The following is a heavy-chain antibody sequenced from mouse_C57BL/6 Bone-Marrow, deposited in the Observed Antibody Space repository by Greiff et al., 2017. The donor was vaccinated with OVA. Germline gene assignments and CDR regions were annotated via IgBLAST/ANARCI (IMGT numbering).Heavy chain of an antibody. J-gene: IGHJ3*01. V-gene: IGHV1-69*01. CDR1: GYTFTSYW. D-gene: IGHD3-2*02. CDR2: IDPSDSYT. Sequence: QVQLQQPGAELVMPGASVKLSCKASGYTFTSYWMHWVKQRPGQGLEWIGEIDPSDSYTNYNPKFKGKSTLTVDKSSSTAYLQLSSLTSEDSAAYYCARELRLRWFAYWGQGTLVTVSA. CDR3: ARELRLRWFAY.